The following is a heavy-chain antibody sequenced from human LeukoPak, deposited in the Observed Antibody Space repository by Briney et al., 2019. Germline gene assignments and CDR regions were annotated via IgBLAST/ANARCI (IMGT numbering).Heavy chain of an antibody. Sequence: ASVKVSCKASGGTFSSYAISWVRQAPGQGLEWIGGIIPIFGTANYAQKFQGRVTITADESTSTAYMALSSLRSEDTAVYYCARFVTTSHYIDYWGQGTLVTVSS. CDR1: GGTFSSYA. D-gene: IGHD4-11*01. CDR2: IIPIFGTA. V-gene: IGHV1-69*01. CDR3: ARFVTTSHYIDY. J-gene: IGHJ4*02.